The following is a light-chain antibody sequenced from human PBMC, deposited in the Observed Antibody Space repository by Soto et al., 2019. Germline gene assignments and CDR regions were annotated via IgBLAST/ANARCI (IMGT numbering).Light chain of an antibody. Sequence: EIVLTQCPATLSSSPGETATLSCRASQYVGSRLAWYQHKPGQAPRLLIYYMSKRATGIPARFSGSGSGTDFTLTISSLTPDDFAIYYCHQRQSWPRTFGQGTKVEIK. V-gene: IGKV3-11*01. CDR1: QYVGSR. J-gene: IGKJ1*01. CDR3: HQRQSWPRT. CDR2: YMS.